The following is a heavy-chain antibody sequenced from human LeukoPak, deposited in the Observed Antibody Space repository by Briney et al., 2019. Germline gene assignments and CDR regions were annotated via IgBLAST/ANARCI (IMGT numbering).Heavy chain of an antibody. CDR1: GGSFSSYA. CDR2: IIPIFGTT. D-gene: IGHD5-18*01. J-gene: IGHJ4*02. V-gene: IGHV1-69*06. Sequence: SAKVSCTASGGSFSSYAFSWVRQAPGQGLEWMGGIIPIFGTTNYTQKFQGRVTITADKSTSTAYMELSSLRSEDTAVYYCATSRGSSYVYFDYWGQGTLVTVSS. CDR3: ATSRGSSYVYFDY.